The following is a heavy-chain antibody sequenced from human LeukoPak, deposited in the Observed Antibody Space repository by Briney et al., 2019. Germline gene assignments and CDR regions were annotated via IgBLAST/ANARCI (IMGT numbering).Heavy chain of an antibody. D-gene: IGHD2/OR15-2a*01. Sequence: ASVKVSCKASGYTFTTYGLSWLRQAPGQGLEWMGWLSTYDGNTDYAQRFQGRVTMTTDTSTTTAYLELRSLRSDDTAVYYCARDRTSLSDPIVHDYWSQGTLVTVSS. J-gene: IGHJ4*02. V-gene: IGHV1-18*01. CDR3: ARDRTSLSDPIVHDY. CDR1: GYTFTTYG. CDR2: LSTYDGNT.